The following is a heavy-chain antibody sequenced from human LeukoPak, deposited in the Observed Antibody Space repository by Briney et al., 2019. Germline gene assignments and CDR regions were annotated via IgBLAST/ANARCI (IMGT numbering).Heavy chain of an antibody. CDR3: AKAEAGGYNYGPFDD. D-gene: IGHD5-18*01. Sequence: ASVKVSCKASGYTFTGYYMHWVRQAPGQGLEWMGWINPNSGGTNYAQNFQGRVTMTRDTSISTASLDLISLRSDDTALYYCAKAEAGGYNYGPFDDWGQGTLVTVSS. CDR2: INPNSGGT. J-gene: IGHJ4*02. CDR1: GYTFTGYY. V-gene: IGHV1-2*02.